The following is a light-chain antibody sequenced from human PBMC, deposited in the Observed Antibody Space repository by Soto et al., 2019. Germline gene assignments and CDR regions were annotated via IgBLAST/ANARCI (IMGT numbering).Light chain of an antibody. CDR3: FSYTSSGTYV. CDR2: EVT. Sequence: QSVLTQPASVSGSPGQSITISCTGTSSDVGGYNYVSWYQQHPGKVPKLILYEVTNRPSGISDRFSGSKSGNTASLTISGLQSDDEADYYCFSYTSSGTYVFGIGTKVTVL. CDR1: SSDVGGYNY. J-gene: IGLJ1*01. V-gene: IGLV2-14*03.